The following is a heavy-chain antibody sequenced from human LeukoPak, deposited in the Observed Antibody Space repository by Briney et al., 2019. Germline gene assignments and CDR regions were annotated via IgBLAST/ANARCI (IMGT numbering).Heavy chain of an antibody. J-gene: IGHJ4*02. D-gene: IGHD1-26*01. CDR3: ARGRGDY. V-gene: IGHV3-7*01. CDR2: IKQDGSDK. CDR1: GFTFSTYW. Sequence: GGPLRLSCAASGFTFSTYWMTWVRQAPGKGPESVATIKQDGSDKYYVDSVKGRFAISRDNAKNSLFLQMNSLRVEDTAVYYCARGRGDYWGQGTLVTVSS.